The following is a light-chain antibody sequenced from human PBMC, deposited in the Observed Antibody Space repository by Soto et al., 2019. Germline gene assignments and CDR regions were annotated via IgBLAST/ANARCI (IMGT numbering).Light chain of an antibody. Sequence: DIQMTQSPGDLSASVGGACTITCRGSQSISRWLAWYQQKPGKAPKILISDASILENGVPSRFSGTGSGTEFTLTISNLQPDDFATYFCQQYNSFSLITFGQGTRLEI. CDR1: QSISRW. CDR3: QQYNSFSLIT. J-gene: IGKJ5*01. CDR2: DAS. V-gene: IGKV1-5*01.